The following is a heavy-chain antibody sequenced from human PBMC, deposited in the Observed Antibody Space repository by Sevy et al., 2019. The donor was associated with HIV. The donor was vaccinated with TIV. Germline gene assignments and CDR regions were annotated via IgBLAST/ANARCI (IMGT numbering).Heavy chain of an antibody. CDR2: IYYSGST. Sequence: SETLSLTCTVSGGSISSSSYYWGWIRQPPGKGLEWIGSIYYSGSTYYNPSLKSRVIISVDTSKNQFSLKLSSVTAADTAVDYCASGLRENWCDPWGQGILVTVSS. CDR3: ASGLRENWCDP. J-gene: IGHJ5*02. CDR1: GGSISSSSYY. V-gene: IGHV4-39*01.